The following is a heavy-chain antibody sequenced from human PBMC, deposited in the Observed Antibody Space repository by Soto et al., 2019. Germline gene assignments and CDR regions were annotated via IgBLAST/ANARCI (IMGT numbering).Heavy chain of an antibody. D-gene: IGHD5-18*01. V-gene: IGHV4-59*01. CDR2: IFYSGST. J-gene: IGHJ4*02. Sequence: ASETLSLTCTVSGGSIRSYYWTWIRQPPGKGLEWLGYIFYSGSTFYNPSLKSRVTISIHTSKSQFSLQLTSVTAADTAVYYCERGAADTAMVDSWGQGXLVTVHS. CDR1: GGSIRSYY. CDR3: ERGAADTAMVDS.